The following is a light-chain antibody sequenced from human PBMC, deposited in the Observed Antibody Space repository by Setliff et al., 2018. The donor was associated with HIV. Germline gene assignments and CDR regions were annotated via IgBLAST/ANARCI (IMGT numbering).Light chain of an antibody. CDR1: SSDVGGYNY. Sequence: QSVLTQPASVSGPPGLSITISCTGTSSDVGGYNYVSWYQQHPGKAPKLMIYEVGNRPSGVSNRFSGSKSGNTASLTISGLQADDEADYYCCSFAGSNIPYVFGTGTKVTVL. V-gene: IGLV2-14*01. CDR3: CSFAGSNIPYV. CDR2: EVG. J-gene: IGLJ1*01.